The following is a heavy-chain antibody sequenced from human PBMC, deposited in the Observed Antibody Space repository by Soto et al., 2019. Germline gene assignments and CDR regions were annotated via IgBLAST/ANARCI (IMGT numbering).Heavy chain of an antibody. D-gene: IGHD2-2*01. Sequence: QVTLKESGPVLVKPTETLTLTCTLSGFSLSHARMGVSWIRQPPGKALEWLAHIFSNDEKSYSTSLKSGVTSSKDTSDSQVVLTMTNMDPVDTVTDYCTRAILRLGYCGSTRCFELDYWGRGTLVAVAA. CDR1: GFSLSHARMG. CDR2: IFSNDEK. J-gene: IGHJ4*02. V-gene: IGHV2-26*01. CDR3: TRAILRLGYCGSTRCFELDY.